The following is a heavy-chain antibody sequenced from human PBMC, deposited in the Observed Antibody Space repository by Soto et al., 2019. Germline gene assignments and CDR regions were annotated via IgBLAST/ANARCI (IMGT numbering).Heavy chain of an antibody. CDR2: IWYDGSNK. V-gene: IGHV3-33*01. Sequence: GGSLRLSCAASGFTFSSYGMHWVRQAPGKGLEWVAVIWYDGSNKYYADSVKGRFTISRDNSKNTLYLQMNSLRAEDTAVYYCARSGLRFLDPYYMDVWGKGTTVTVSS. CDR3: ARSGLRFLDPYYMDV. CDR1: GFTFSSYG. J-gene: IGHJ6*03. D-gene: IGHD3-3*01.